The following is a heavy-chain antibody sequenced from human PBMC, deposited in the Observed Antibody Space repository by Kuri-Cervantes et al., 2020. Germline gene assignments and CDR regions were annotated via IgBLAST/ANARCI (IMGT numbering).Heavy chain of an antibody. D-gene: IGHD3-3*01. CDR1: GFTFGDYA. J-gene: IGHJ6*03. Sequence: GGSLRLSCTASGFTFGDYAMSWVRQAPGKGLEWIGFIRSKTFGGTTEYAASVKGRFTISRDDSKSIAYLQMNSLKTEDTAVYYCTKDYDFWSGYYYYVDVWGKGTTVTVSS. CDR2: IRSKTFGGTT. V-gene: IGHV3-49*04. CDR3: TKDYDFWSGYYYYVDV.